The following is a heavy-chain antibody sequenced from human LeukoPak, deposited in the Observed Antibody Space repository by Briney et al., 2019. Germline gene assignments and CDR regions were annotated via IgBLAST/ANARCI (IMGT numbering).Heavy chain of an antibody. D-gene: IGHD3-3*01. CDR3: ARTDYDFWSGSPYYFDY. CDR2: IYYSGST. CDR1: GGSISSSSYY. J-gene: IGHJ4*02. V-gene: IGHV4-39*01. Sequence: PSETLSLTCTVSGGSISSSSYYLGWIRQPPGKGLEWIGSIYYSGSTYYNPSLKSRVTISVDKSKNQFSLKLSSVTAADTAVYYCARTDYDFWSGSPYYFDYWGQGTLVTVSS.